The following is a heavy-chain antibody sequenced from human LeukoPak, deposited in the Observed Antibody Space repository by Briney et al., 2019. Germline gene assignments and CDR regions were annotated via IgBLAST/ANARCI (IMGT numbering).Heavy chain of an antibody. CDR1: GGSISSYY. J-gene: IGHJ4*02. D-gene: IGHD3-10*01. V-gene: IGHV4-4*07. CDR2: IYTSGST. CDR3: ARDRLPSRLLWFGELRDFDY. Sequence: SVTLSLTCTVSGGSISSYYWSWIRQPAGKGLEWIGRIYTSGSTNYNPSPKSRVTMSVDTSKNQFSLKLSSVTAADTAVYYCARDRLPSRLLWFGELRDFDYWGQGTLVTVSS.